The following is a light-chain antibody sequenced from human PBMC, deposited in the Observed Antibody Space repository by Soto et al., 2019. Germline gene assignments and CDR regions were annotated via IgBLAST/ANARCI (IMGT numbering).Light chain of an antibody. J-gene: IGKJ5*01. CDR2: GVS. CDR1: QSVSSSY. V-gene: IGKV3-20*01. CDR3: QHYVSSPPIT. Sequence: EIVLTQSPGTLSLSPGERATLSCRASQSVSSSYLAWYQQKSGQAPRLLIYGVSSRATGIPDRFSGSGSGTDFTLTISRLEPEDFAVYYCQHYVSSPPITFGQGTRLEIK.